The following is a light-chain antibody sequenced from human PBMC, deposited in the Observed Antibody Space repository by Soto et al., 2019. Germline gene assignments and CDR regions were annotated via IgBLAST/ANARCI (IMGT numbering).Light chain of an antibody. CDR1: QSVSSSY. CDR3: QQYGSSSWT. V-gene: IGKV3-20*01. CDR2: GAS. Sequence: EIVLTQSPGTLSLSPGERATLSCRASQSVSSSYLAWYQQKPGQAPRLLIYGASSRATGIPDRFSGSGSGKDFTLTIRRLEPEDFAVYYCQQYGSSSWTFGQGTKVEIK. J-gene: IGKJ1*01.